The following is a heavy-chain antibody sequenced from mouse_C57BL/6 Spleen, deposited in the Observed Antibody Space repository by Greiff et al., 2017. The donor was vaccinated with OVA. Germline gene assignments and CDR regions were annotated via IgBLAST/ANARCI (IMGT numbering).Heavy chain of an antibody. CDR3: ARNYGSSLYAMDY. V-gene: IGHV1-82*01. CDR1: GYAFSSSW. CDR2: IYPGDGDT. Sequence: VHLVESGAELMKPGASVKLSCKATGYAFSSSWMNWVKQRPGKGLEWIGRIYPGDGDTNYNGKFKGKATLTADKSSSTAYMQLSSLTSEDSAVYFCARNYGSSLYAMDYWGQGTSVTVSS. D-gene: IGHD1-1*01. J-gene: IGHJ4*01.